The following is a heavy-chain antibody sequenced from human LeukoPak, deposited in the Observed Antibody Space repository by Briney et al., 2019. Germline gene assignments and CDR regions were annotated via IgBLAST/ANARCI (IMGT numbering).Heavy chain of an antibody. CDR2: ISSSSSYI. D-gene: IGHD2-2*01. CDR1: GFTFSSYS. Sequence: PGGSLRLSCAASGFTFSSYSMNWVRQAPGKGLEWVSSISSSSSYIYYADSVKGRFTISRDNAKNSLYLQMNSLRAEDTAVYYCAREPTMPNAFDIWGQGTMVTVSS. V-gene: IGHV3-21*01. J-gene: IGHJ3*02. CDR3: AREPTMPNAFDI.